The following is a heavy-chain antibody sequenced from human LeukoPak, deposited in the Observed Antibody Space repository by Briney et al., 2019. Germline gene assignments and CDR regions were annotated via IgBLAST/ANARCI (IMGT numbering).Heavy chain of an antibody. J-gene: IGHJ6*02. CDR3: AKDILIAAAQWDGMDV. Sequence: PGGSLRLSCTASGFTFGDYAMSWVRQAPGKGLEWVAVISYDGSNKYYADSVKGRFTISRDNSKNTLYLQMNSLRAEDTAVYYCAKDILIAAAQWDGMDVWGQGTTVTVSS. CDR2: ISYDGSNK. V-gene: IGHV3-30*04. CDR1: GFTFGDYA. D-gene: IGHD6-13*01.